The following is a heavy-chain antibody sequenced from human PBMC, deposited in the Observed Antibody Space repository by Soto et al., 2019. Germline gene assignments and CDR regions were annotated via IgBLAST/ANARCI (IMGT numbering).Heavy chain of an antibody. D-gene: IGHD6-25*01. J-gene: IGHJ4*02. CDR2: INQDGSEI. Sequence: EVQLVESGGGVVQPGGSVRLSCAASGFSFSPYWMSWRRQAPGKGLEWVANINQDGSEIYYVDSVKGRFNISRDNAKNSLYLQMNSLIAEDTAVYYWARRSSSGCIYWGQGTLVTVSS. CDR3: ARRSSSGCIY. V-gene: IGHV3-7*05. CDR1: GFSFSPYW.